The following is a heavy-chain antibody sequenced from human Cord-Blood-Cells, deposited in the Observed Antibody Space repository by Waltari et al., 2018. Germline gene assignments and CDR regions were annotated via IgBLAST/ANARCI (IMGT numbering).Heavy chain of an antibody. D-gene: IGHD6-6*01. J-gene: IGHJ3*02. V-gene: IGHV3-30*02. CDR1: GFTLGSYR. Sequence: QLPLVEPAGGVVQPGGSLGLSSAPAGFTLGSYRLHRVRQAPGKGLGWVAFIRYDGSNKYYADSVKGRFTISRDNSKNTLYLQMNSLRAEDTAVYYCAKDRSSIAAHDAFDIWGQGTMVTVSS. CDR2: IRYDGSNK. CDR3: AKDRSSIAAHDAFDI.